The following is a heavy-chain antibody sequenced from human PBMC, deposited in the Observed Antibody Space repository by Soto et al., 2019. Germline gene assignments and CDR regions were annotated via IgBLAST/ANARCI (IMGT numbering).Heavy chain of an antibody. J-gene: IGHJ6*02. CDR3: ARVRCFNGLCHTADYGMDV. V-gene: IGHV1-69*13. D-gene: IGHD2-8*01. Sequence: GASVKVSCKASGYTFTSYGISWVRQAPGQGLEWMGGIIPISGTTNYAQKFQGRVAITADESTDTVYMELSRLRSEDTAVYFCARVRCFNGLCHTADYGMDVWGQGTTVTVSS. CDR1: GYTFTSYG. CDR2: IIPISGTT.